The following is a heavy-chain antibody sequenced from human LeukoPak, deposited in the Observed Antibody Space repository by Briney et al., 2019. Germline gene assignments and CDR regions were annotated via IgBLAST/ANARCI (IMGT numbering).Heavy chain of an antibody. CDR2: IYYSGST. V-gene: IGHV4-39*01. CDR3: ARLRSINRGYFDY. D-gene: IGHD1-14*01. Sequence: SETLSLTCTVSGGSISSSSYYWGWIRQPPGKGLEWIGSIYYSGSTYYNPSLKSRVTISVDTSKSQFSLKLSSVTAADTAVYYCARLRSINRGYFDYWGQGTLVTVSS. J-gene: IGHJ4*02. CDR1: GGSISSSSYY.